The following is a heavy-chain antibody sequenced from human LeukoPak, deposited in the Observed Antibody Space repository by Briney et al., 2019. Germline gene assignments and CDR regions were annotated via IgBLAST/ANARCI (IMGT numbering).Heavy chain of an antibody. Sequence: ASVKVSCKASGGTFSSYAISWVRQAPGQGLEWMGGIIPIFGTANYAQKFQGRVTITADESTSTAYMELSSLRSEDTAVNYCAREGYVVVPAAQYYYYYGMDVWGQGTTVTVSS. CDR3: AREGYVVVPAAQYYYYYGMDV. CDR1: GGTFSSYA. D-gene: IGHD2-2*01. CDR2: IIPIFGTA. J-gene: IGHJ6*02. V-gene: IGHV1-69*13.